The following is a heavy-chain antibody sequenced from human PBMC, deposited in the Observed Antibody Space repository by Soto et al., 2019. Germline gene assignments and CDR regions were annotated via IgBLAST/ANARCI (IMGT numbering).Heavy chain of an antibody. V-gene: IGHV1-69*02. CDR2: IIPILGIA. J-gene: IGHJ1*01. D-gene: IGHD3-16*01. Sequence: QVQLVQSGAEVKKPGSSVKVSCKASGGTFSSYTISWVRQAPGQGLEWMGRIIPILGIANYAQKFQGRVTITGEKATSKAYMELSSLRSEDTAVYYCARYPFTWRTEAYPPQGAEYFQHLGQGTLVTVSS. CDR3: ARYPFTWRTEAYPPQGAEYFQH. CDR1: GGTFSSYT.